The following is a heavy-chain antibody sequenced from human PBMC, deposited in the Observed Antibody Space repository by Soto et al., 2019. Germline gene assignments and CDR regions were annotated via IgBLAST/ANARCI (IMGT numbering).Heavy chain of an antibody. D-gene: IGHD1-26*01. Sequence: EVQLVESGGGLVQPGGSLRLSCVAFGFTFTNNHMTWVRQAPGKGLELVANLNVDGSDKYDVDSVKGRFPISRDNAYSSLSLQMNSLRAEDTGTYYCARDGAGAVWGQGTLVIVSS. V-gene: IGHV3-7*05. CDR1: GFTFTNNH. J-gene: IGHJ4*02. CDR2: LNVDGSDK. CDR3: ARDGAGAV.